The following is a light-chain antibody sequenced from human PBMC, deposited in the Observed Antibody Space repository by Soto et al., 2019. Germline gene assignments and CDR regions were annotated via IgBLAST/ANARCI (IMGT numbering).Light chain of an antibody. CDR3: CSYAGRYTYV. CDR1: SSDVGGYNY. Sequence: QSALTQPRSVSLSPGQSVTTSCTGASSDVGGYNYVSWYQQHPGKAPKLMIYDVSKRPSGVPDRFSGSKSGNTASLTISGLQTEDEADYYCCSYAGRYTYVFGTGTKVTVL. V-gene: IGLV2-11*01. CDR2: DVS. J-gene: IGLJ1*01.